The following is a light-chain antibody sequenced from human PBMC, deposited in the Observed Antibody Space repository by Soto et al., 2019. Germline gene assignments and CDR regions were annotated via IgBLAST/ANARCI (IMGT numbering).Light chain of an antibody. CDR3: QQRSNWPPEVT. V-gene: IGKV3-11*01. J-gene: IGKJ3*01. CDR1: QSVGSS. CDR2: VAS. Sequence: EIVLTQSPDTLSLSPGERATLSCRASQSVGSSLAWYQRKPGQAPRLLIYVASNRATGIPARFSGSGSGTDFTLTSSGLEPEDFAVYCCQQRSNWPPEVTFGPGTKVDIK.